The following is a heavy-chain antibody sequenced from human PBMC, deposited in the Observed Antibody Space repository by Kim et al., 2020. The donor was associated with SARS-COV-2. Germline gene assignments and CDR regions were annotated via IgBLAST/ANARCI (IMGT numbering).Heavy chain of an antibody. CDR1: GGSISNYY. J-gene: IGHJ4*02. V-gene: IGHV4-4*07. Sequence: SETLSLTCNVSGGSISNYYWSWIRQPAGRGLEWIGRIHSSGSTNYNPPLKSRLTMSIDTSRNQFSLELSSVTAADTAMYYCVREGSDWRAFDYWGQGTLVTFSS. CDR2: IHSSGST. D-gene: IGHD6-19*01. CDR3: VREGSDWRAFDY.